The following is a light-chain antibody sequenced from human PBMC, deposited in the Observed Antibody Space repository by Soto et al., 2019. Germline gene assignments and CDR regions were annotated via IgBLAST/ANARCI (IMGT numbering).Light chain of an antibody. V-gene: IGLV2-14*01. Sequence: QSVLTQPAPVSGSPGQSITISCTGTSSDVGGHNYVFWYQQHPGTAPKLMIYEVTNRPSGVSNRFSGSKSGNTASLTISGLQAEDEADYYCSSYTSSTTLDVVFGGGTQLTVL. CDR1: SSDVGGHNY. CDR3: SSYTSSTTLDVV. J-gene: IGLJ2*01. CDR2: EVT.